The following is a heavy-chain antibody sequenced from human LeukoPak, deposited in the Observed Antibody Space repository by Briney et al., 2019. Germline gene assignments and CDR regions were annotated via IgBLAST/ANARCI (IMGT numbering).Heavy chain of an antibody. J-gene: IGHJ5*02. CDR1: GFTVSSTY. Sequence: RGSLRLSCAASGFTVSSTYMNWVRETPGMGLEWVSIIYSGGSTYYAASVKGRFTISRDISRNTLFLQMNSLRAEDTAVYYCARGGAPNLADHWVQATLVTVSS. CDR2: IYSGGST. CDR3: ARGGAPNLADH. V-gene: IGHV3-53*01. D-gene: IGHD4/OR15-4a*01.